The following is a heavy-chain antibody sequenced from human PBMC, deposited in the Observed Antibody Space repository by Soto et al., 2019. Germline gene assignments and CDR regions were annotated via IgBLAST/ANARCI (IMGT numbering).Heavy chain of an antibody. CDR2: ISAYNGNT. CDR3: ARIFRYGDYERGFDY. Sequence: GASVKVSCKASGYTFTSYGISWVRQAPGQGLERMGWISAYNGNTNYAQKLQGRVTMTTDTSTSTAYMELRSLRSDDTAVYYCARIFRYGDYERGFDYWGQGTLVTVSS. CDR1: GYTFTSYG. V-gene: IGHV1-18*01. J-gene: IGHJ4*02. D-gene: IGHD4-17*01.